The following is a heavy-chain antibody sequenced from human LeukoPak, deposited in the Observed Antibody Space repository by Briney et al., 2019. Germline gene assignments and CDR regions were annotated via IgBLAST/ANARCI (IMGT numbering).Heavy chain of an antibody. CDR3: ARGSINRYFKDWFDP. CDR1: GGSISSYY. D-gene: IGHD3-9*01. Sequence: SETLSLTCTVSGGSISSYYWSWIRQPPGKGLEWIGRIYTSGSTNYNPSLKSRVTISVDTSKNQFSLKLSSVTAADTAVYYCARGSINRYFKDWFDPWGQGTLVTVSS. J-gene: IGHJ5*02. V-gene: IGHV4-4*08. CDR2: IYTSGST.